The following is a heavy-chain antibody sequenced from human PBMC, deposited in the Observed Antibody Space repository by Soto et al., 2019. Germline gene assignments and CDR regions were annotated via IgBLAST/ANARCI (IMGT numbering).Heavy chain of an antibody. Sequence: XVSLLLSCVASGFIFTKSTMNWVRQAPGKGLEWVSSITSASDYIFYADSVKGRFTISRDNANNSLYLQMNSLRAEDTAVYYCARVGTGSSTPLEIWGQGTMVTVSS. D-gene: IGHD3-9*01. J-gene: IGHJ3*02. CDR3: ARVGTGSSTPLEI. V-gene: IGHV3-21*01. CDR2: ITSASDYI. CDR1: GFIFTKST.